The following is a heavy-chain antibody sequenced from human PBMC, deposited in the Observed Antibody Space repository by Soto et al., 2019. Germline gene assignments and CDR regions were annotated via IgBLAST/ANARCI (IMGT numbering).Heavy chain of an antibody. D-gene: IGHD7-27*01. CDR3: ARGPPTGDHAAPGDYYYYMDV. J-gene: IGHJ6*03. CDR1: GGSFSGYY. V-gene: IGHV4-34*01. Sequence: SDTLSLTCAVYGGSFSGYYWSWIRQPPGKGLEWIGEINHSGSTNYNPSLKSRVTISVDTSKNQFSLKLSSVTAADTAVYYCARGPPTGDHAAPGDYYYYMDVWGKGTTVTVSS. CDR2: INHSGST.